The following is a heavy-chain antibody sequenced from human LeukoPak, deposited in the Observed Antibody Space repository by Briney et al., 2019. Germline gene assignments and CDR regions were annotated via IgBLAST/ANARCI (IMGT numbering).Heavy chain of an antibody. J-gene: IGHJ4*02. V-gene: IGHV4-39*01. CDR2: IYYSGST. CDR3: ARGGRIAAADY. CDR1: GGSISSSSYY. D-gene: IGHD6-13*01. Sequence: SETLSLTCTVSGGSISSSSYYWGWIRQPPGKGLEWIGSIYYSGSTYYNPSLKSRVTISVDTSKNQFSLKLSSVTAADTAVYYCARGGRIAAADYWGQGTLVTVSS.